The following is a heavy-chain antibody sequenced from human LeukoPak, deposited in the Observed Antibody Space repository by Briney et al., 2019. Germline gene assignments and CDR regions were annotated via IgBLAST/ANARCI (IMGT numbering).Heavy chain of an antibody. J-gene: IGHJ4*02. CDR3: ARDRLAFTVTTFDY. V-gene: IGHV1-2*02. CDR2: INPNSGGT. Sequence: ASVKVSCKASGYTFTGYYMHWVRQAPGQGLEWMGWINPNSGGTNYAQKFQGRVTMTRDTSISTAYMELSRLRSDDTGVYYCARDRLAFTVTTFDYWGQGTLVTVSS. D-gene: IGHD4-17*01. CDR1: GYTFTGYY.